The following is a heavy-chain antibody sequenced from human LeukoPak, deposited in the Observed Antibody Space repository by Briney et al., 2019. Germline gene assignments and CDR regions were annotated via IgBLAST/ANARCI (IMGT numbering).Heavy chain of an antibody. D-gene: IGHD1-1*01. Sequence: PGRSLRLSCAASGFTFRSYSIHWVRQAPGKGLEWVAFIQFDGSDKFYADSVKGRFTISRDNSKNTLYLQMNSLRTDDTAIYYCAGDQQLEPFHYWGRGTLVTVSS. J-gene: IGHJ4*02. V-gene: IGHV3-30*02. CDR1: GFTFRSYS. CDR3: AGDQQLEPFHY. CDR2: IQFDGSDK.